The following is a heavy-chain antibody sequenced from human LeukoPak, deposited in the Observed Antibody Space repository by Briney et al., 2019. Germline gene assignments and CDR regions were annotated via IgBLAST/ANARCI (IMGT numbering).Heavy chain of an antibody. CDR1: GFAFSNAW. Sequence: KTGGSLRLSCAASGFAFSNAWMSWVRQAPGKGLEWVGRIKSKTDGGTTDYAAPVKGRFTISRDDSKNTLYLQMNSLKTEDTAVYYCTTGEEAWELEFDYWGQGTLVTVSS. D-gene: IGHD1-26*01. CDR3: TTGEEAWELEFDY. CDR2: IKSKTDGGTT. J-gene: IGHJ4*02. V-gene: IGHV3-15*01.